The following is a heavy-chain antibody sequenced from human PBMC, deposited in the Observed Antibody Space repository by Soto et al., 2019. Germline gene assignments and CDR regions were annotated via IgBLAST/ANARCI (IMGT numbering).Heavy chain of an antibody. Sequence: SETLSLTCIVSGGSITSYYWSWIRQPPGKGLEWIGYIYYNGHTNYSPSLKSRVTISIDASKNQFSLKLSSVSAADTAVYYCARWAFGGVGSYYYYGMDFWGQGTTVTVSS. CDR2: IYYNGHT. CDR1: GGSITSYY. J-gene: IGHJ6*02. V-gene: IGHV4-59*08. CDR3: ARWAFGGVGSYYYYGMDF. D-gene: IGHD3-10*01.